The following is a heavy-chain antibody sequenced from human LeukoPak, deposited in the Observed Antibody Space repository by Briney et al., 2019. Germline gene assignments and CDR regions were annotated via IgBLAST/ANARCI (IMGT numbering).Heavy chain of an antibody. CDR2: ISAYNGNT. D-gene: IGHD6-13*01. V-gene: IGHV1-18*01. CDR1: GYTFTSYG. CDR3: ARDQPFGGYIAAAGTDLHNSLDY. Sequence: GASVKVSCKASGYTFTSYGISWVRQAPGQGLEWMGWISAYNGNTNYAQKLQGRVTMTTDTSTSTAYMELRSLRSDDTAVYYCARDQPFGGYIAAAGTDLHNSLDYWGQGTLVTVSS. J-gene: IGHJ4*02.